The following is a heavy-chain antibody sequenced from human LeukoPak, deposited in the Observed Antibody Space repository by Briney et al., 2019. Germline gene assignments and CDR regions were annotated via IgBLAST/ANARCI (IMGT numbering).Heavy chain of an antibody. D-gene: IGHD6-19*01. Sequence: GGSLRLSCGASGFTFSSYWMHWVRQAPGKGLVWVALINSDGSSTSYADSVKGRFTVSRDNAKNTLYLQMNSLRAEDTAVYYCARALYSSGWYPDYWGQGTLVTVSS. V-gene: IGHV3-74*01. CDR3: ARALYSSGWYPDY. CDR1: GFTFSSYW. CDR2: INSDGSST. J-gene: IGHJ4*02.